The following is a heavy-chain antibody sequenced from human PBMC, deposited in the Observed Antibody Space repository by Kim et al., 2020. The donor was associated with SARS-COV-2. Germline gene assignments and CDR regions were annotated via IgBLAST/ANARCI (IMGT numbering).Heavy chain of an antibody. CDR3: ASRSLYYYDSSGYYYADAFDI. J-gene: IGHJ3*02. Sequence: GESLKISCKGSGYSFTSYWIGWVRQMPGKGLEWMGIIYPGDSDTRYSPSFQGQVTISADKSISTAYLQWSSLKASDTAMYYCASRSLYYYDSSGYYYADAFDIWGQGTMVTVSS. CDR1: GYSFTSYW. CDR2: IYPGDSDT. D-gene: IGHD3-22*01. V-gene: IGHV5-51*01.